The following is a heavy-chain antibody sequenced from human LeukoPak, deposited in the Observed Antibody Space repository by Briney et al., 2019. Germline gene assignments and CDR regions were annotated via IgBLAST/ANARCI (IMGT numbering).Heavy chain of an antibody. J-gene: IGHJ3*02. CDR2: IGTAGDT. CDR3: ARGGGSYFFAFDI. D-gene: IGHD1-26*01. CDR1: GFTFSSYD. Sequence: GGSLRLSCAASGFTFSSYDMHWVRQATGKGLEWVSAIGTAGDTYYPGSVKGRFTISRENAKNSLYLQMNSLRAGDTAVYYCARGGGSYFFAFDIWGQGTMVTVSS. V-gene: IGHV3-13*01.